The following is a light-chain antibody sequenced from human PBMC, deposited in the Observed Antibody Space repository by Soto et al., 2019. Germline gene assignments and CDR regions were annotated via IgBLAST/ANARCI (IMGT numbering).Light chain of an antibody. V-gene: IGKV1-33*01. J-gene: IGKJ4*01. CDR3: QQYDNLPLT. CDR1: QDISNY. Sequence: DTQMTQSPSSLSASVVNRVTITCQASQDISNYLNWYQQKPGKAPKLLIYDASNLETGVPSRFSGSGSGTDFTFTISSLQPEDIATYYCQQYDNLPLTFGGGTKVDIK. CDR2: DAS.